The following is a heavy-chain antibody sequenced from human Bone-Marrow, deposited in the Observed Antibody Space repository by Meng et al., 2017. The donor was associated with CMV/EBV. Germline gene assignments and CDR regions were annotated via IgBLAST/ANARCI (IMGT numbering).Heavy chain of an antibody. V-gene: IGHV3-15*01. Sequence: GESLKISCAGSGFTFSNAWMSWVRQAPGKGLEWVVRIKSKTDGGTTDYAAPVKGRFTISRDDSKNTPYLQMHSLKTEDTAVYYCTRPLYYDSSGYPWGFWGQGTLVTVSS. D-gene: IGHD3-22*01. CDR1: GFTFSNAW. CDR3: TRPLYYDSSGYPWGF. J-gene: IGHJ4*02. CDR2: IKSKTDGGTT.